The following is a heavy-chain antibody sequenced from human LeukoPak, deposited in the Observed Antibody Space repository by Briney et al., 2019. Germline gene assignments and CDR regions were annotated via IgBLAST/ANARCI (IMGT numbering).Heavy chain of an antibody. Sequence: GGSLRLSCAASGFTFDDYAMHWVRQAPGKGLEWVSGISWNSGNIGYADSVKGRFTISRDNAKNSLYMQMNSLRAEDMALYYCAKSTPDYNIVGAFDIWGQGTMVTVSS. D-gene: IGHD3-22*01. CDR1: GFTFDDYA. CDR3: AKSTPDYNIVGAFDI. V-gene: IGHV3-9*03. CDR2: ISWNSGNI. J-gene: IGHJ3*02.